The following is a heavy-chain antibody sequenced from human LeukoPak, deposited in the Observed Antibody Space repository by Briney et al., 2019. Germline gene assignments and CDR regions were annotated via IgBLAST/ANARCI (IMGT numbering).Heavy chain of an antibody. V-gene: IGHV1-69*05. J-gene: IGHJ4*02. Sequence: ASVKVSCKASGGTFSSYAISWVRQAPGQGLEWMGGIIPIFGTANYAQKLQGRVTMTTDTSTSTAYMELRSLRSDDTAVYYCARDRQLRTSRIFDYWGQGTLVTVSS. CDR1: GGTFSSYA. CDR3: ARDRQLRTSRIFDY. D-gene: IGHD5-18*01. CDR2: IIPIFGTA.